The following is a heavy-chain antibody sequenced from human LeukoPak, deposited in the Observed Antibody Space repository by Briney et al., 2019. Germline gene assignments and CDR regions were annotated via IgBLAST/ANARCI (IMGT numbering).Heavy chain of an antibody. Sequence: PGGSLRLSCGASGFTFSTYWMSWVRQAPGKGLEWVSAISGSGGSTYYADSVKGRFTISRDNSENTLYLQMNSLRAEDTAVYYCAKRAGYSYAGTHFDYWGQGTLVTVSS. CDR3: AKRAGYSYAGTHFDY. V-gene: IGHV3-23*01. D-gene: IGHD5-18*01. CDR2: ISGSGGST. J-gene: IGHJ4*02. CDR1: GFTFSTYW.